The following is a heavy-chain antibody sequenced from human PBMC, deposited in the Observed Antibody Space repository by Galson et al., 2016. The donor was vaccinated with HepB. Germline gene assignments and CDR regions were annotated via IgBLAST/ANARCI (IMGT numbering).Heavy chain of an antibody. J-gene: IGHJ6*02. V-gene: IGHV4-30-4*01. D-gene: IGHD3-10*01. Sequence: TLSLTCRVSGGSINSGDYYWTWIRQTPGKGLEWIGYIYYSGTTYYNASLKSRLAMSVDTSKSQFSLSLRSGTAADTAIYYFARAIVMVQGTMGFYGMDVWGQGTTVTVSS. CDR1: GGSINSGDYY. CDR2: IYYSGTT. CDR3: ARAIVMVQGTMGFYGMDV.